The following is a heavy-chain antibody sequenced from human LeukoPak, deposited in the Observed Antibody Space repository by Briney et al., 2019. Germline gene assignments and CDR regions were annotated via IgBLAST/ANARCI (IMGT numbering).Heavy chain of an antibody. V-gene: IGHV3-48*01. CDR1: GFTFSSYS. CDR3: ATGFWGYCSRNSCPLDN. D-gene: IGHD2-2*01. J-gene: IGHJ4*02. Sequence: GGSLRLSCAASGFTFSSYSMNWVRQAPGKGLEWISYIISTGSTTYYADSVKGRFTISRDTANHSVSLQMRSLRAEDTAVYYCATGFWGYCSRNSCPLDNWGQGTLVTVAS. CDR2: IISTGSTT.